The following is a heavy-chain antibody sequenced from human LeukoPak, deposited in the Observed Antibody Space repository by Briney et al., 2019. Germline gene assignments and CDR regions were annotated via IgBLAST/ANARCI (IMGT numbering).Heavy chain of an antibody. V-gene: IGHV1-46*01. CDR2: INPSGGST. CDR1: GYTFTSYY. CDR3: ARSGILPLDY. D-gene: IGHD6-13*01. Sequence: GASVKVSCKASGYTFTSYYMHWVRQAPGQGLEWMGVINPSGGSTIYAQKFQGRVTMTRDTSTSTLYMELSSLRSEDTAVYYCARSGILPLDYWGQGTLVTVSS. J-gene: IGHJ4*02.